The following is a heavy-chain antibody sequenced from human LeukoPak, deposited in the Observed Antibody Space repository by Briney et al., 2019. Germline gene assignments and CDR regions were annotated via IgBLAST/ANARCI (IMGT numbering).Heavy chain of an antibody. J-gene: IGHJ4*02. Sequence: PSETLSLTCAVYDGSFSGYYWSWIRQPPGKGLEWIGVINHSGSTNYNPSLKSRVTISVDTSKNQFSLRLNSVTAADTAVYYCARGRDGYNFLNRGEYYYFDYWGQGTLVTVSS. CDR3: ARGRDGYNFLNRGEYYYFDY. V-gene: IGHV4-34*01. CDR1: DGSFSGYY. D-gene: IGHD5-24*01. CDR2: INHSGST.